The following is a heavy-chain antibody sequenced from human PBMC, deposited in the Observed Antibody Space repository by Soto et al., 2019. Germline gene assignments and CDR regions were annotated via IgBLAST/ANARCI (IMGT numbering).Heavy chain of an antibody. CDR2: ISYDGSNK. J-gene: IGHJ5*02. D-gene: IGHD3-10*01. CDR1: GFTFSSYG. CDR3: LKTPLFGSEGYYNGWFDP. V-gene: IGHV3-30*18. Sequence: SLRLSCAASGFTFSSYGMHWVRQAPGKGLEWVSVISYDGSNKNYADSVKGRFIISRDNSKDILYLQMSSLRPEDTAVYYCLKTPLFGSEGYYNGWFDPWGQGTLVTVSS.